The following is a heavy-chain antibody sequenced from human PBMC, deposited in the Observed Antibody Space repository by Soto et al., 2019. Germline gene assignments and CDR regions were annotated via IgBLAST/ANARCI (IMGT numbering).Heavy chain of an antibody. V-gene: IGHV3-48*03. CDR2: ISSSGSTI. CDR1: GFTFSSYE. D-gene: IGHD3-22*01. Sequence: EVQLVGSGGGLVQPGGSLRLSCAASGFTFSSYEMNWVRQAPGKGLEWVSYISSSGSTIYYADSVKGRFTISRDNAKNSPYLQMNSLRAEDTSVYYCASYYYDSANWGQGTLVTVSS. CDR3: ASYYYDSAN. J-gene: IGHJ4*02.